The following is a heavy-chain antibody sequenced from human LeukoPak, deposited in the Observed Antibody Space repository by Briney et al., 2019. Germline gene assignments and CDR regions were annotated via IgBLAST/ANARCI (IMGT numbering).Heavy chain of an antibody. CDR1: GGSISGSNW. CDR3: ARASTTVWAFDI. CDR2: IYHSGST. D-gene: IGHD4-17*01. V-gene: IGHV4-4*03. Sequence: PETLSLTCAVSGGSISGSNWWSWVRQPPGKRLEWIGEIYHSGSTNYNPSLKSRVTISVDKSKNQFSLKLSSVTAADTAVYYCARASTTVWAFDIWGQGTMVTVSS. J-gene: IGHJ3*02.